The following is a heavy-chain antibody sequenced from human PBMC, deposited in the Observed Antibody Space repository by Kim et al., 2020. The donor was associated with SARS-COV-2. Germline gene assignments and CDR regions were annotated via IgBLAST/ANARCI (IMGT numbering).Heavy chain of an antibody. J-gene: IGHJ1*01. V-gene: IGHV3-30*18. CDR1: GFTFSSYG. CDR3: AKEWQLGWRIFYYDSSGSRAEYFQH. D-gene: IGHD3-22*01. CDR2: ISYDGSNK. Sequence: GGSLRLSCAASGFTFSSYGMHWVRQAPGKGLEWVAVISYDGSNKYYADSVKGRFTISRDNSKNTLYLQMNSLRAEDTAVYYCAKEWQLGWRIFYYDSSGSRAEYFQHWGQGTLVTVSS.